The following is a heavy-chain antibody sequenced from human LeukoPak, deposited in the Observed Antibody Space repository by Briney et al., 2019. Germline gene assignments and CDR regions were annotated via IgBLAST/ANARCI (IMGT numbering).Heavy chain of an antibody. CDR3: TKTRHDISILDS. CDR2: ISYDGSNK. D-gene: IGHD3-3*02. J-gene: IGHJ4*02. CDR1: GFTFSSYG. Sequence: GGSLRLSCAASGFTFSSYGMHWVRQAPGKGLEWVAVISYDGSNKYYADSVKGRFTISRDNSKDTLYLQLNSLRAEDTAVYYCTKTRHDISILDSWGQGTLVTVSS. V-gene: IGHV3-30*18.